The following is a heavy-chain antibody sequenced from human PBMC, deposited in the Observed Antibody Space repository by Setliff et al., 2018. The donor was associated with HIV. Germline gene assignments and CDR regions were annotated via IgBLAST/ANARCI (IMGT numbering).Heavy chain of an antibody. V-gene: IGHV4-4*08. Sequence: SETLSLTCSVSGGSMSRVYWTWIRQPPGRGLEWIGYVSASGTTKYNPSLQSRVTISGDSSKNQFSLRLSSVTAADTAVYYCARAAYSGTYLWEPATDLWGRGTLVTVSS. D-gene: IGHD1-26*01. CDR3: ARAAYSGTYLWEPATDL. CDR2: VSASGTT. CDR1: GGSMSRVY. J-gene: IGHJ2*01.